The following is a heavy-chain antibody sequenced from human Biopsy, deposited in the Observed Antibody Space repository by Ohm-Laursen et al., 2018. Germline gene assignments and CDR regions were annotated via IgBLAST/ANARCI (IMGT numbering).Heavy chain of an antibody. D-gene: IGHD1/OR15-1a*01. CDR2: ISSGSSLI. Sequence: SLRLSCTASGFTFSSYSMNWVRQAPGKGLEWVSFISSGSSLIYYADSVKGRFTISRDDAKNSLYLQMNSLRAEDTAAYYCARGRTGGWGQGTLVTVSS. CDR3: ARGRTGG. V-gene: IGHV3-48*01. CDR1: GFTFSSYS. J-gene: IGHJ4*02.